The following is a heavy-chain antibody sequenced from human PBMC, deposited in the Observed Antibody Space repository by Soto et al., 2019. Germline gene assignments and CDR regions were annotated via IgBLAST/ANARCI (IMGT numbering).Heavy chain of an antibody. CDR2: INPSGGST. V-gene: IGHV1-46*01. CDR3: ARGYCTNGVCYNVDY. CDR1: GYTFTSYY. Sequence: GPVKVSCKASGYTFTSYYMHWVRQAPGQGLEWMGIINPSGGSTSYAQKFQRRVTMTRDTSTSTVYMELSSLRSEDTAVYYCARGYCTNGVCYNVDYWGQGTLVTVSS. D-gene: IGHD2-8*01. J-gene: IGHJ4*02.